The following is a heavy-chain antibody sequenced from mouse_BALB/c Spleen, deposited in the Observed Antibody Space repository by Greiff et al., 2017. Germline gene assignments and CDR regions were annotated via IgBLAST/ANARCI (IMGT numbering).Heavy chain of an antibody. V-gene: IGHV14-1*02. CDR1: GFNIKDYY. CDR3: SSSDGYGGAMDY. D-gene: IGHD2-2*01. Sequence: EVQLQQSGAELVRPGASVKLSCTASGFNIKDYYMHWVKQRPEQGLEWIGWIDPANGNTIYDPKFQGKASITADTSSNTAYLQLSSLTSEDTAVYYYSSSDGYGGAMDYWGQGTSVTVSS. J-gene: IGHJ4*01. CDR2: IDPANGNT.